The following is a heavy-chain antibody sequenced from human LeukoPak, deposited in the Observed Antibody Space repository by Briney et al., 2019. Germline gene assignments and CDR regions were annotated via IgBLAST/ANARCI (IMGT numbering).Heavy chain of an antibody. CDR3: ARMGPYSRMTTVTTGGREYYYYGMDV. CDR1: GGTFSSYA. D-gene: IGHD4-17*01. Sequence: SVKVSCKASGGTFSSYAISWVRQAPGQGLEWMGRIIPILGIANYAQKFQGRVTITADKSTSTAYMELSSLRSEDTAVYYCARMGPYSRMTTVTTGGREYYYYGMDVWGQGTTVTVSS. CDR2: IIPILGIA. J-gene: IGHJ6*02. V-gene: IGHV1-69*04.